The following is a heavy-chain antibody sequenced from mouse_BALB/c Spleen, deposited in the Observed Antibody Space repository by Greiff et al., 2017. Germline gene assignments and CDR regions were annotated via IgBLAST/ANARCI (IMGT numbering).Heavy chain of an antibody. CDR1: GFTFSSYA. J-gene: IGHJ4*01. D-gene: IGHD1-1*01. V-gene: IGHV5-9-3*01. CDR2: ISSGGSYT. CDR3: ARHNYGTQFPYYYAMDY. Sequence: EVKLMESGGGLVKPGGSLKLSCAASGFTFSSYAMSWVRQTPEKRLEWVATISSGGSYTYYPDSVKGRFTISRDNAKNTLYLQMSSLRSEDTAMYYCARHNYGTQFPYYYAMDYWGQGTSVTVSS.